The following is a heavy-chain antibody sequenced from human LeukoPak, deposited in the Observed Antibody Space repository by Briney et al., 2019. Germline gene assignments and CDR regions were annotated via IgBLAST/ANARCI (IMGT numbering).Heavy chain of an antibody. Sequence: ASVKVTFKASGYTFTGYYMHWVWQAPAPGLELMGFINPNSGGTNYAQKFQGRVTMTRDTSISTAYMELSRLRSDDKAVYYYARDFPRAAYDYWGQGTLVTDSS. D-gene: IGHD5-24*01. CDR3: ARDFPRAAYDY. V-gene: IGHV1-2*02. CDR1: GYTFTGYY. J-gene: IGHJ4*02. CDR2: INPNSGGT.